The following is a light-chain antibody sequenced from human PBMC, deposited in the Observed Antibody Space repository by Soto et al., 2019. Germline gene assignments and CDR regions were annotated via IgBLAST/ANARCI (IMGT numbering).Light chain of an antibody. Sequence: EVLMTQSPDTLYVSPGERVTLSCRASQSVSDNLAWYQQKPGQGPRLLVYRASTRTLGIPARFSGSESGTESTLTISSLQSEDFAVYYCQQYNSWPITFGQGTRLEIK. J-gene: IGKJ5*01. CDR3: QQYNSWPIT. CDR1: QSVSDN. V-gene: IGKV3-15*01. CDR2: RAS.